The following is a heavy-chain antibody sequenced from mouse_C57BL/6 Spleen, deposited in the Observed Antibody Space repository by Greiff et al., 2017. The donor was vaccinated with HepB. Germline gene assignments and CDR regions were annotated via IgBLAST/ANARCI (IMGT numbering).Heavy chain of an antibody. Sequence: VKLVESGPELVKPGASMKISCKASGYAFSSSWMNWVKQRPGKGLEWIGRIYPGDGDTNYNGKFKGKATLTADKSSSTAYMQLSSLTSEDSAVYFGARSGYYGSRPYYYAMDCWGQGTSVTVSS. J-gene: IGHJ4*01. D-gene: IGHD1-1*01. CDR3: ARSGYYGSRPYYYAMDC. CDR1: GYAFSSSW. V-gene: IGHV1-82*01. CDR2: IYPGDGDT.